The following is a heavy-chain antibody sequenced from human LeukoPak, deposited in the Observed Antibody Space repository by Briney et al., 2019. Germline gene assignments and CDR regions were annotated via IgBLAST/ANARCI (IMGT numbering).Heavy chain of an antibody. J-gene: IGHJ6*03. CDR2: MNPHSGNT. CDR3: ARGLRIPGDTLYYYYMDV. Sequence: ASVKVSCKASGYTFTSYDINWVRQATGQGLEVMVLMNPHSGNTGYAQKFQGRVTMTRNTSISAAYMELSSLRSEDTAVYYCARGLRIPGDTLYYYYMDVWGKGTTVTVSS. CDR1: GYTFTSYD. V-gene: IGHV1-8*01. D-gene: IGHD3-16*01.